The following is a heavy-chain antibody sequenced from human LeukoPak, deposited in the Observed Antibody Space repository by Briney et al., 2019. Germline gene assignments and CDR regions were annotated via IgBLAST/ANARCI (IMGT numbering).Heavy chain of an antibody. Sequence: GASVKVSCKASGYTFTGYYMHWVRQAPGQGLEWMGWINPNSGGTNYAQKFQGRVTMTRDTSISTAYMELSRLRSDDAAVYYCASIPKSYSSGWLSYWGQGTLVTVSS. CDR1: GYTFTGYY. CDR3: ASIPKSYSSGWLSY. V-gene: IGHV1-2*02. D-gene: IGHD6-19*01. J-gene: IGHJ4*02. CDR2: INPNSGGT.